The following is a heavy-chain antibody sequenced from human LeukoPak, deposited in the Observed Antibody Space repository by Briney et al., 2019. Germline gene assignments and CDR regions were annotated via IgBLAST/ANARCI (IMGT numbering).Heavy chain of an antibody. CDR2: MNPNSGNT. CDR3: ASSPSSWGYYYYGMDV. D-gene: IGHD6-13*01. J-gene: IGHJ6*02. V-gene: IGHV1-8*01. Sequence: ASVKVSCKASGYTFTSYDINWVRQAPGQGLEWMGWMNPNSGNTGYAQKFQGRVTMTRNTSISTAYMELSSLRSEDTAVYYCASSPSSWGYYYYGMDVWGQGTTVTVSS. CDR1: GYTFTSYD.